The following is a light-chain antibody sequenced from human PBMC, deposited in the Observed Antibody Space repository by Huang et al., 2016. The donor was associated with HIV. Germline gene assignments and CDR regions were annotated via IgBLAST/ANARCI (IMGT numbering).Light chain of an antibody. CDR3: MQGSHWPPT. CDR1: ESLVYSDGNTY. Sequence: DVVMTQSPLSLPVTLGQPASISCRSSESLVYSDGNTYLNWFQQRPGQSPRRLIYKVSILDSGVPDRFSGSGSGTNFTLKISRVEAEDVGIYYCMQGSHWPPTFGPGTKVDFK. CDR2: KVS. V-gene: IGKV2-30*01. J-gene: IGKJ3*01.